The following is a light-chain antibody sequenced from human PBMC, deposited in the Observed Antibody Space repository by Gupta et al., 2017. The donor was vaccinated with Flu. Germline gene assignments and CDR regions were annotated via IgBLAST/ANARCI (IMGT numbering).Light chain of an antibody. V-gene: IGKV6-21*01. Sequence: EILLTQSPDFQSVTPKERVTITCRASQNIGGALHWYQQKPDQSPKVLIKYASQSFSGVPSRFSGSGSGTDFTLTINGLETEDAATYYCHQSSDLPWTFGQGTKVEIK. CDR1: QNIGGA. J-gene: IGKJ1*01. CDR3: HQSSDLPWT. CDR2: YAS.